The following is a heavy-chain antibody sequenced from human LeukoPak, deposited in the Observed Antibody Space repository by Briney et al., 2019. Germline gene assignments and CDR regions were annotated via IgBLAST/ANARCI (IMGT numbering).Heavy chain of an antibody. CDR1: GYTFSGHY. CDR3: ARVVGYGDYPSDF. CDR2: IYPNSGGT. Sequence: ASVKVSCKTSGYTFSGHYMHWVRQAPGQGLEWMGWIYPNSGGTNYAQKFQGRLTLTRDTSISTAYMQLSRLRSDDTAVYFCARVVGYGDYPSDFWGQGTLVTVSS. V-gene: IGHV1-2*02. D-gene: IGHD4-17*01. J-gene: IGHJ4*02.